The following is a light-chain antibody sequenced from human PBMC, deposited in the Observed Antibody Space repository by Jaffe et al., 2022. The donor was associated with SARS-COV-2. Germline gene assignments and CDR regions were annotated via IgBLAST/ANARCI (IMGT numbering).Light chain of an antibody. J-gene: IGLJ2*01. CDR1: RSDVGIYTY. Sequence: QSALTQPASVSGPPGQSITISCTGTRSDVGIYTYVSWYQHHPGKAPKLLIYEVSYRPSGVSNRFSGSKSGNTASLTISGLQAEDEADYYCSSFTSSRTLVFGGGTKLTVL. V-gene: IGLV2-14*01. CDR2: EVS. CDR3: SSFTSSRTLV.